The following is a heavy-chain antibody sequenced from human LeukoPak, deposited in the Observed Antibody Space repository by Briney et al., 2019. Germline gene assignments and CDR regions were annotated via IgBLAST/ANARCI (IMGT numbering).Heavy chain of an antibody. Sequence: GGSLRLSCAASGFTSSSYSMNWVRQAPGKGLEWVSSISSSSSYIYYADSVKGRFTISRDNAKNSLYLQMNSLRAEDTAVYYCARAVAVAGLDYWGQGTLVTVSS. CDR3: ARAVAVAGLDY. CDR1: GFTSSSYS. CDR2: ISSSSSYI. V-gene: IGHV3-21*01. D-gene: IGHD6-19*01. J-gene: IGHJ4*02.